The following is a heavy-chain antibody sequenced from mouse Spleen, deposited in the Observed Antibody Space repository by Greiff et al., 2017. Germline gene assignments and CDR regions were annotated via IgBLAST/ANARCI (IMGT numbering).Heavy chain of an antibody. CDR1: GFTFSSYA. J-gene: IGHJ3*01. Sequence: EVMLVESGGGLVKPGGSLKLSCAASGFTFSSYAMSWVRQTPEKRLEWVATISSGGSYTYYPDSVKGRFTISRANANNTMYLQMSSLRSEDTAMYYYARQDDFDVFAYWGQGTLVTVSA. D-gene: IGHD2-4*01. CDR2: ISSGGSYT. V-gene: IGHV5-9-1*01. CDR3: ARQDDFDVFAY.